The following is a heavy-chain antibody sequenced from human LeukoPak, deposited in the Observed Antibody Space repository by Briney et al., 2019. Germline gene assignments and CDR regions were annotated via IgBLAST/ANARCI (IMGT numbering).Heavy chain of an antibody. CDR3: AKDIRITAFGVVGMNAFDI. Sequence: GGSLRLSCAASGFTFSNYAMSWVRQAPGKGLEWGLEWVSAVSGSGGSTYYADSVKGRFTISRDNSKNTLYLQMNSLRAEDTAVYYCAKDIRITAFGVVGMNAFDIWGQGTMVTVSS. D-gene: IGHD3-3*01. CDR1: GFTFSNYA. CDR2: VSGSGGST. V-gene: IGHV3-23*01. J-gene: IGHJ3*02.